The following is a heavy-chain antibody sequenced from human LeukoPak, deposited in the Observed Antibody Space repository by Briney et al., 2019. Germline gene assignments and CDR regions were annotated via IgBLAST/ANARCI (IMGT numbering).Heavy chain of an antibody. CDR3: AKDRGWQDAFDI. V-gene: IGHV3-23*01. J-gene: IGHJ3*02. Sequence: GGSLRLSCAASGFTFGSYVMSWVRQAPGKGLEWVSVISGSGGSTYYADSVKGRFTISRDNSKNTLYLQMYSLRAADTAVYYCAKDRGWQDAFDIWGQGTMVTVSS. D-gene: IGHD3-10*01. CDR1: GFTFGSYV. CDR2: ISGSGGST.